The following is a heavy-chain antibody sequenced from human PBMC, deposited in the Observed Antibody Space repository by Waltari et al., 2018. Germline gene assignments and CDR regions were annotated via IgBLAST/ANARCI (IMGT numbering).Heavy chain of an antibody. Sequence: EMQLLESGGALVQPGGSLRLSCAASGFPFSTYTMTWVRQAPGQGLGWVAVITASGLMDYGDSVKGRFIISRDNSKNTLYLEMYRLRVEDTARYYCAKDEGARLAPTFGMDAWGQGTTVIVS. CDR1: GFPFSTYT. D-gene: IGHD6-6*01. J-gene: IGHJ6*02. CDR3: AKDEGARLAPTFGMDA. CDR2: ITASGLM. V-gene: IGHV3-23*01.